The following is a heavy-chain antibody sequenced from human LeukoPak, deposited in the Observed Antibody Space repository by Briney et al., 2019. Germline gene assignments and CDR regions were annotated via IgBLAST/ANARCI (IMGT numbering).Heavy chain of an antibody. J-gene: IGHJ6*03. CDR2: INTNTGNP. Sequence: ASVKVSCKASGYSFTSYPMNWVRQAPGQGLEWMGWINTNTGNPTYAQGFTGRFVFSLGTSDSTAYLQISSLKAEDTAVYYCARESPYYYYYMDVWGKGTTVAVSS. CDR1: GYSFTSYP. CDR3: ARESPYYYYYMDV. V-gene: IGHV7-4-1*02.